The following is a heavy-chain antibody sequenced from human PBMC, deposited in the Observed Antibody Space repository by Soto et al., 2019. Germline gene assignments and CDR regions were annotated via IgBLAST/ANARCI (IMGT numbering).Heavy chain of an antibody. Sequence: ESLKISCTASGFTFSMYWMHWVRQVPGKGPEWVSRISDDGSRADYADSVKGRFTISRDNAKNTLYLEMHVLRADDTAVYYCTRGPRPSSVGTGAFWGQGTPVTVSS. CDR3: TRGPRPSSVGTGAF. V-gene: IGHV3-74*01. CDR2: ISDDGSRA. CDR1: GFTFSMYW. J-gene: IGHJ4*02. D-gene: IGHD3-10*01.